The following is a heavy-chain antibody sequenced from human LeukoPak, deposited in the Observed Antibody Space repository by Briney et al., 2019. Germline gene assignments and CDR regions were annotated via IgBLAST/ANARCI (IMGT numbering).Heavy chain of an antibody. V-gene: IGHV4-39*01. Sequence: SETLSLTCTVSGGSISSSSYYWGWIRQPPGKGLEWIGSIYYSGSTYYNPSLKSRVTISVDTSKNQFSQKLSSVTAADTAVYYCANIVVVPAANFDYWGQGTLVTVSS. CDR2: IYYSGST. CDR1: GGSISSSSYY. J-gene: IGHJ4*02. D-gene: IGHD2-2*01. CDR3: ANIVVVPAANFDY.